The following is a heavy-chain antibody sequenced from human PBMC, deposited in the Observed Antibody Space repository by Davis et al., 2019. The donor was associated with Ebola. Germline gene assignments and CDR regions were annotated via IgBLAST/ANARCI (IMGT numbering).Heavy chain of an antibody. V-gene: IGHV1-2*04. CDR1: GYTFTSYG. CDR3: ARGGYCSSTSCYTRDYYYYMDV. CDR2: INPNSGGT. J-gene: IGHJ6*03. Sequence: ASVKVSCKASGYTFTSYGISWVRQAPGQGLEWMGWINPNSGGTNYAQKFQGWVTMTRDTSISTAYMELSRLRSDDTAVYYCARGGYCSSTSCYTRDYYYYMDVWGKGTTVTVSS. D-gene: IGHD2-2*02.